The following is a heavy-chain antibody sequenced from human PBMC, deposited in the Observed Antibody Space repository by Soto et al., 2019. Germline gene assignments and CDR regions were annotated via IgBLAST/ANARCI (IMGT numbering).Heavy chain of an antibody. V-gene: IGHV4-31*03. Sequence: QVQLQESGPGLVKPSQTLSLTCTVSGGSISSSSYYWSWIRQHPGKGLEWIGYIYYSGSTNYNPSLKSRVTISLDRSKNQFSLKPSSVTAADTAMYYCARLTRSEGGYCGQWGQGTQVTVSS. J-gene: IGHJ4*02. CDR1: GGSISSSSYY. CDR2: IYYSGST. D-gene: IGHD3-10*01. CDR3: ARLTRSEGGYCGQ.